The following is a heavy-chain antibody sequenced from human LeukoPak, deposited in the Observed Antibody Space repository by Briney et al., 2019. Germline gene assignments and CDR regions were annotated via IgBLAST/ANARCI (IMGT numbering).Heavy chain of an antibody. Sequence: ASVKVSCKTSGYSFTSYNLHWVRQAPGQRLERMGIIEPSGGNTNYAQKFQGRVTMTGDTSTSTVYMELSSLKSEDTAVYYCARVRDGYNDAYDIWGQGTMVTVSS. CDR1: GYSFTSYN. J-gene: IGHJ3*02. V-gene: IGHV1-46*01. CDR3: ARVRDGYNDAYDI. D-gene: IGHD5-24*01. CDR2: IEPSGGNT.